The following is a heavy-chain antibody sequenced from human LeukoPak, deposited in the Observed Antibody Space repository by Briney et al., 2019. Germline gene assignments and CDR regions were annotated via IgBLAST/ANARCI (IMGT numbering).Heavy chain of an antibody. D-gene: IGHD6-13*01. V-gene: IGHV4-59*08. CDR1: GGSISSYY. CDR3: ARHEAAAGTGY. J-gene: IGHJ4*02. Sequence: SETLSLTCTVSGGSISSYYWSWIRQPPGKGLGWIGYIYYSGSTNYNPSLKSRVTISVDTSKNQFSLKLSSVTAADTAVYYCARHEAAAGTGYWGQGTLVTVSS. CDR2: IYYSGST.